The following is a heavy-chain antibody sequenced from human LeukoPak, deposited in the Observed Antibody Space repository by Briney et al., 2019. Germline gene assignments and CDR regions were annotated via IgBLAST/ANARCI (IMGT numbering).Heavy chain of an antibody. D-gene: IGHD3-9*01. CDR3: AGGYDILNY. J-gene: IGHJ4*02. CDR2: INRDGSHT. Sequence: GGSLRLSCSASGFNFSNHSMHWVRQAPGKGLVWVSSINRDGSHTRYADSVKGRFTISSDNAKNKLYLQMHTVKAADMAVYYCAGGYDILNYWGQGTLVTVSS. V-gene: IGHV3-74*01. CDR1: GFNFSNHS.